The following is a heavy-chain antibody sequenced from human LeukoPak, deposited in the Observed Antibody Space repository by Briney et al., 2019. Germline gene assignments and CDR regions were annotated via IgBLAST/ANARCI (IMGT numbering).Heavy chain of an antibody. J-gene: IGHJ4*02. CDR3: ASGYCSSTTCYDKYYFDY. Sequence: PGRSLRLSCAASGFTFSSYAMHWVRQAPGKGLEWVAVISYDGSNKYYADSVKGRFTISRDNSKNTLYLQMNSLRAEDTAVYYCASGYCSSTTCYDKYYFDYWGQGTLVTVSS. CDR2: ISYDGSNK. V-gene: IGHV3-30-3*01. D-gene: IGHD2-2*03. CDR1: GFTFSSYA.